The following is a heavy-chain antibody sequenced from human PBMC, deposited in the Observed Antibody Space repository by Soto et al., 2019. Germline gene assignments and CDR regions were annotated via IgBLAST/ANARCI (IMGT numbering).Heavy chain of an antibody. J-gene: IGHJ4*02. CDR1: GFTFSSYA. D-gene: IGHD3-3*01. V-gene: IGHV3-30-3*01. Sequence: QVQLVESGGGVVQPGRSLRLSCEASGFTFSSYAMHWVRQAPGKGLEWVAVISYDGSNKYYADSVKGRFTISRDNSKNTLYLQMNSLRAEDTAVYYCARAVADDTIFGVVIRKTYYFDYWGQGTLVTVSS. CDR2: ISYDGSNK. CDR3: ARAVADDTIFGVVIRKTYYFDY.